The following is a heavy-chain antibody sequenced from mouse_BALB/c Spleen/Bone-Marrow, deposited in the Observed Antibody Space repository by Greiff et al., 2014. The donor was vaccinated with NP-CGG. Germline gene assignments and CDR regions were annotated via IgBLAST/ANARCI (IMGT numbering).Heavy chain of an antibody. CDR2: INPYNGGT. J-gene: IGHJ3*01. D-gene: IGHD2-10*02. CDR3: ARQLYGNYAY. CDR1: GYSFTGYY. V-gene: IGHV1S30*01. Sequence: EVKLMESGPELVKPGPSVKISCKASGYSFTGYYMHWVKQSHGKSLEWIGEINPYNGGTSYNQKFKDKATLTVDTSSSTAFMELHSLTSEDSLVYYCARQLYGNYAYWGQGTLVTVSA.